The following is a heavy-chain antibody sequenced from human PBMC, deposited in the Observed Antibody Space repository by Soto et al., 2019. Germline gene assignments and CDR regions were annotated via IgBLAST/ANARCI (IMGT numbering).Heavy chain of an antibody. Sequence: GGSLRLSCAASGFTFSSYAMSWVRQAPGKGLEWVSAISGSGGSTYYADSVKGRFTISRDNSKNTLYLQMNSLSAEETAVYYCAKGPPGYCSSTSCPYGYYMDVWGKGTTVTVSS. D-gene: IGHD2-2*01. J-gene: IGHJ6*03. V-gene: IGHV3-23*01. CDR3: AKGPPGYCSSTSCPYGYYMDV. CDR2: ISGSGGST. CDR1: GFTFSSYA.